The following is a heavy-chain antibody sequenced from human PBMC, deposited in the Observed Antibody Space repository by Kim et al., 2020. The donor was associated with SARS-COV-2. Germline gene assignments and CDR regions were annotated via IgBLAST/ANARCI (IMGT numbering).Heavy chain of an antibody. J-gene: IGHJ2*01. CDR2: ISGDGGST. V-gene: IGHV3-43*02. CDR3: AITYDSSGYYARYFDL. CDR1: GFTFDDYA. Sequence: GGSLRLSCAASGFTFDDYAMHWVRQAPGKGLEWVSLISGDGGSTYYADSVKGRFTISRDNSKNSLYLQMNSLRTEDTALYYCAITYDSSGYYARYFDLWGRGTLVTVSS. D-gene: IGHD3-22*01.